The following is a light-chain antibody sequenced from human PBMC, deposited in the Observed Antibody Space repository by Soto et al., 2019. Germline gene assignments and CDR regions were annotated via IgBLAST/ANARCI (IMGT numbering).Light chain of an antibody. CDR2: KAS. Sequence: DLQMTQSPSTLSASVGDRVTITCRASQSISSWLAWYQQKPGKAPKLLIYKASSLESGVPSRFSGSGSGTEFTLTISSLQPDDFATYYCQQYNSYSGGFGPGTKVDIK. V-gene: IGKV1-5*03. CDR3: QQYNSYSGG. CDR1: QSISSW. J-gene: IGKJ3*01.